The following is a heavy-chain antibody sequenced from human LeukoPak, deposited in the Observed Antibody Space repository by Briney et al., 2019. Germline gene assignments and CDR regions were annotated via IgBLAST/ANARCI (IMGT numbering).Heavy chain of an antibody. V-gene: IGHV3-33*08. D-gene: IGHD3-10*01. CDR2: IWYDGSNK. CDR3: ARVYGSGIDTYFDY. CDR1: GFTFSGYG. J-gene: IGHJ4*02. Sequence: PGGSLRLSCAASGFTFSGYGMHWVRQAPGKGLEWVAVIWYDGSNKYYADSVKGRFTISRDNSKNTLYLQMNSLRAEDTAVYYCARVYGSGIDTYFDYWGQGTLVTVSS.